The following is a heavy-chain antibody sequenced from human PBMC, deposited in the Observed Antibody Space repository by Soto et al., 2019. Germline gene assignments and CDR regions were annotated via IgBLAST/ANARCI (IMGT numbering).Heavy chain of an antibody. D-gene: IGHD2-2*02. Sequence: GGSLRLSCVGSGFTFSNFSINWVRQAPGKGLEWVSSISSRSDIYYADSLKGRFTISRDNAKNSVSLQMDSLRAEDTAVYYCAREYTAWPLAYGLDVWGQGTTVTVSS. CDR3: AREYTAWPLAYGLDV. CDR2: ISSRSDI. J-gene: IGHJ6*02. V-gene: IGHV3-21*01. CDR1: GFTFSNFS.